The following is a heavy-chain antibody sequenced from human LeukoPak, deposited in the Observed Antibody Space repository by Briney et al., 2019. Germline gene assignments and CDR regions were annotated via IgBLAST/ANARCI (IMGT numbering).Heavy chain of an antibody. D-gene: IGHD2-15*01. CDR1: GYTFTSYH. V-gene: IGHV1-46*03. CDR3: AIRSYCSGGSCYPRGYYYYYMDV. CDR2: INPSGGST. J-gene: IGHJ6*03. Sequence: ASVKVSCKASGYTFTSYHMHWVRQAPGQGLEWMGIINPSGGSTSYAQKFQGRVTMTRDTSTSTVYMELSSLRSEDTAVYYCAIRSYCSGGSCYPRGYYYYYMDVWGKGTTVTVSS.